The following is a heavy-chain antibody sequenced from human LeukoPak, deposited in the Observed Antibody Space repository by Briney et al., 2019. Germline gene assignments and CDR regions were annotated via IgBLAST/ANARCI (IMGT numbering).Heavy chain of an antibody. CDR1: GGTFSSYA. Sequence: ASVKVSCKASGGTFSSYAISWVRQAPGQGLEWMGGIIPIFGTANYAQKFQGRVTITADKSTSTAYMELSSLRSEDTAVYYCARSSSSVGYYYYMDVWGKGTSVTVSS. D-gene: IGHD6-13*01. CDR2: IIPIFGTA. J-gene: IGHJ6*03. V-gene: IGHV1-69*06. CDR3: ARSSSSVGYYYYMDV.